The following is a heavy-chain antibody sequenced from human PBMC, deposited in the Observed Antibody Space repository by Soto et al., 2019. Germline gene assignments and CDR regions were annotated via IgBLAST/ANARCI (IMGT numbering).Heavy chain of an antibody. Sequence: ASETLSLTCTVSGGSISSCSYYWGWIRQPPGKGLEWIGSIYYSGSTYYNPSLKSRVTISVDTSKNQFSLKLSSVTAADTAVYYCARQDIVVVPAAKTGEKNNWFDPWGQGTLVTVSS. CDR2: IYYSGST. CDR1: GGSISSCSYY. J-gene: IGHJ5*02. D-gene: IGHD2-2*01. CDR3: ARQDIVVVPAAKTGEKNNWFDP. V-gene: IGHV4-39*01.